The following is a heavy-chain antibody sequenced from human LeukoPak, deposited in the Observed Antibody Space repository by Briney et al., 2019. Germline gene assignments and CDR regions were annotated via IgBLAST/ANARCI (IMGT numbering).Heavy chain of an antibody. Sequence: GGSLRLSCAASGIALSTYWMSWVRQAPGKGLEWVANIKQDGNEKNYVDSVKGRFTISRDNARNSLYLQMDSLRAEDTALYYCARGGLYWHIWGQGTMVTVSS. CDR1: GIALSTYW. V-gene: IGHV3-7*04. CDR3: ARGGLYWHI. D-gene: IGHD2-15*01. J-gene: IGHJ3*02. CDR2: IKQDGNEK.